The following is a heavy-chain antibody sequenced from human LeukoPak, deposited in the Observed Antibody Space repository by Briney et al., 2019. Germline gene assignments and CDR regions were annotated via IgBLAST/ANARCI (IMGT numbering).Heavy chain of an antibody. Sequence: GSLRLSCVASGFTFSSYSMNWVRQAPGKGLEWVSYISSGSRTIYSADSVKGRFTISRDNTKNSLYLQMNSLRAEDTAVYYCARVYCSGGSCYHTFDYWGQGTLVTVSS. CDR3: ARVYCSGGSCYHTFDY. J-gene: IGHJ4*02. CDR1: GFTFSSYS. D-gene: IGHD2-15*01. V-gene: IGHV3-48*04. CDR2: ISSGSRTI.